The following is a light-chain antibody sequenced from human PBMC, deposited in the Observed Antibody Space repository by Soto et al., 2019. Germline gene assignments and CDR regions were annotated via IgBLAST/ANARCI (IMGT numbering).Light chain of an antibody. CDR2: DAS. CDR1: QSVSRY. V-gene: IGKV3-11*01. Sequence: EIVLTQSPATLSSSPGERATLSCRASQSVSRYLAWYQQKPGQAPRLLIYDASNRATGIPARFSGSGSGTDCTLTISSLEAEDFAVYYCQQRSNWPPYTFGQVTKLEIK. J-gene: IGKJ2*01. CDR3: QQRSNWPPYT.